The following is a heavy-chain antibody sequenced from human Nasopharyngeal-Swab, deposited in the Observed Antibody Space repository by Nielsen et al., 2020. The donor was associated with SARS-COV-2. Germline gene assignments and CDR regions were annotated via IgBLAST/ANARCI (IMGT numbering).Heavy chain of an antibody. Sequence: ASVKVSCKASGYTFTDYYMHWVRQAPGQGLEWMGWINPNRGATDYAQKFQGRVTMTRDMSISTAYMELSSLRPDDAAIYYCAKDLLRYCSGGSCNSDYYGMDVWGQGTTVTVSS. CDR1: GYTFTDYY. CDR2: INPNRGAT. D-gene: IGHD2-15*01. CDR3: AKDLLRYCSGGSCNSDYYGMDV. V-gene: IGHV1-2*02. J-gene: IGHJ6*02.